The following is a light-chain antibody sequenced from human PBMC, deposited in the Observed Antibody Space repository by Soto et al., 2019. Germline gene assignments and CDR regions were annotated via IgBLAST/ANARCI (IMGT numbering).Light chain of an antibody. CDR1: QSVTSNF. CDR3: HQYGSSPRT. Sequence: EIVLTQSPGTLSLSPGERATLSCRASQSVTSNFLAWYQQQPGQAPRLLIYGASSRATGIPDRFSGSGSGTDFTLTISRLEPEDFAVYYCHQYGSSPRTFGQGTKVEIK. V-gene: IGKV3-20*01. CDR2: GAS. J-gene: IGKJ1*01.